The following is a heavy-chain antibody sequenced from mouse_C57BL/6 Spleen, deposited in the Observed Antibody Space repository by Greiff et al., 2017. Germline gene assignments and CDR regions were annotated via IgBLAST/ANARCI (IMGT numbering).Heavy chain of an antibody. CDR1: GYTFTSYW. V-gene: IGHV1-64*01. J-gene: IGHJ1*03. D-gene: IGHD1-1*01. CDR3: TRVHLYYGSTAGYFDV. Sequence: QVQLQQPGAELVKPGASVKLSCKASGYTFTSYWMHWVKQRPGQGLEWIGMIHPNSGSTNNNEKFKSKAKLTVDKSSSTAYMQLSSLTSEDSAVYYCTRVHLYYGSTAGYFDVCVTGTTVTVSS. CDR2: IHPNSGST.